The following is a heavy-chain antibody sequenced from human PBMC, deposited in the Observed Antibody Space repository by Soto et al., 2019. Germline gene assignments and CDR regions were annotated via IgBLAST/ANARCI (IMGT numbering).Heavy chain of an antibody. V-gene: IGHV1-18*01. CDR2: ISAYNGNT. CDR3: ARDVKRHYDILTGTLLDP. Sequence: ASVKVSCKASGYTFTSYGISWVRQAPGQGLEWMGWISAYNGNTNYAQKLQGRVTMTTDTSTSTAYMELRSLRSDDTAVYYCARDVKRHYDILTGTLLDPWGQGTLVTVSS. J-gene: IGHJ5*02. CDR1: GYTFTSYG. D-gene: IGHD3-9*01.